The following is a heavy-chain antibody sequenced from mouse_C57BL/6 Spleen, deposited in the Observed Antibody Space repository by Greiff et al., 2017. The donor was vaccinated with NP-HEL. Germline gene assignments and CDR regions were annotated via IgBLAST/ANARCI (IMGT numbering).Heavy chain of an antibody. V-gene: IGHV3-6*01. CDR3: ARWWLLHFDY. Sequence: EVHLVESGPGLVKPSQSLSLTCSVTGYSITSGYYWNWIRQFPGNKLEWMGYISYDGSNNYNPSLKNRISITRDTSKNQFFLKLNSVTTEDTATYYCARWWLLHFDYWGQGTTLTVSS. CDR2: ISYDGSN. CDR1: GYSITSGYY. J-gene: IGHJ2*01. D-gene: IGHD2-3*01.